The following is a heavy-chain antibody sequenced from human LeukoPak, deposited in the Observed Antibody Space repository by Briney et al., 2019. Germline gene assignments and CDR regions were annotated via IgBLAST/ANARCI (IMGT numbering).Heavy chain of an antibody. CDR1: GGSFSGYY. CDR2: INHSGST. CDR3: ARRNIAAAAPFSYYYYMDV. Sequence: PSETLSLTCAVYGGSFSGYYWSWIRQPPGKGLEWIGAINHSGSTNYNPSLKSRVTISVDTSKNQFSLKLSSVTAADTAVYYCARRNIAAAAPFSYYYYMDVWGKGTTVTISS. D-gene: IGHD6-13*01. J-gene: IGHJ6*03. V-gene: IGHV4-34*01.